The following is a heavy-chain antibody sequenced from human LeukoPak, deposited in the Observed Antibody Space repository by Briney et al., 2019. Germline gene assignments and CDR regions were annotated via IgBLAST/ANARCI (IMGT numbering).Heavy chain of an antibody. J-gene: IGHJ4*02. CDR1: GDTFSKYD. V-gene: IGHV1-8*01. D-gene: IGHD4-11*01. Sequence: GASVSVSCKTSGDTFSKYDVNWVRQATGQGLEWMGWMKPNSGQTGYAQRFQGRIIMTRNTSISTAYMQLNSLTSEDTAKYYCARGPPERTYSDFWGQGTLVTVSS. CDR2: MKPNSGQT. CDR3: ARGPPERTYSDF.